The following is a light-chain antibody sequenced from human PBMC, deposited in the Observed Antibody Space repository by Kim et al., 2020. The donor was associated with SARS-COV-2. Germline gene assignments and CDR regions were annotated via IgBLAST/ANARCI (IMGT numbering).Light chain of an antibody. CDR1: RNNVGNEG. CDR3: SAWDSRLGAWF. CDR2: RNN. J-gene: IGLJ7*01. V-gene: IGLV10-54*01. Sequence: QAGLTQPPSMSKGLRQTATLTCTGNRNNVGNEGAALLQQHQGHPPKLLSYRNNNRPSGISERLSASRSGNTASLTITGLQPEDEADFYCSAWDSRLGAWFFGGGTPLTVL.